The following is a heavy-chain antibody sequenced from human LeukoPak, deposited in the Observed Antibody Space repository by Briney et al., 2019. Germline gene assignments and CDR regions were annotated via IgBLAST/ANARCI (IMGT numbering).Heavy chain of an antibody. CDR2: ISYDGSNK. D-gene: IGHD1-20*01. CDR1: GFTFSSYG. Sequence: GRSLRLSCAASGFTFSSYGMHWVRQAPGKGLKWVAVISYDGSNKYYADSVKGRFTISRDNSKNTLYLQMNSLRAEDTAVYYCAKGTSVAVTGTTDYWGQGTLVTVSS. J-gene: IGHJ4*02. V-gene: IGHV3-30*18. CDR3: AKGTSVAVTGTTDY.